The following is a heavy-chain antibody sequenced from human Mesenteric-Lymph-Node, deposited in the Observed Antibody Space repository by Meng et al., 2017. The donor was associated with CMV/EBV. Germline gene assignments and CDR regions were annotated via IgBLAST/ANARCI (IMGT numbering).Heavy chain of an antibody. Sequence: GESLKISCAASGFTFSSYWMSWVRQAPGKGLEWLAYISSTGKTTYHADSLKGRFTISRDNAKNSLYLQMNSLRVDDTAVYYCARDYEVEVPGPKPRVDVWGQGTTVTVSS. CDR1: GFTFSSYW. CDR2: ISSTGKTT. CDR3: ARDYEVEVPGPKPRVDV. J-gene: IGHJ6*02. V-gene: IGHV3-48*03. D-gene: IGHD2-2*01.